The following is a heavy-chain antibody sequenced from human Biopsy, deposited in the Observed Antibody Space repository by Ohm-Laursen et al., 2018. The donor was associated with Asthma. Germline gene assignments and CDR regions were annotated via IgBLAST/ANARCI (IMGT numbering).Heavy chain of an antibody. CDR3: SRTYYDFWVGQVIAALAT. J-gene: IGHJ3*01. V-gene: IGHV1-3*01. Sequence: GASVNVSSKASGYTLTTYAILSVRQAPGPRLKGMGWINAAIANTKYSQNFHGRVTFTRDTSARTAYMELSSRRSEDTAGYYWSRTYYDFWVGQVIAALATWGRGTMVTVSS. CDR2: INAAIANT. CDR1: GYTLTTYA. D-gene: IGHD3-3*01.